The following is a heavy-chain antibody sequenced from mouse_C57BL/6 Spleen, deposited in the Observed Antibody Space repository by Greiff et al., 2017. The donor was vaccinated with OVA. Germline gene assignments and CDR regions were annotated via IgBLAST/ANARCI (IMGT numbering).Heavy chain of an antibody. J-gene: IGHJ1*03. CDR2: ISYSGST. CDR3: ARSLYDYDEYWYFDV. CDR1: GYSITSDY. Sequence: EVKLLESGPGLAKPSQTLSLTCSVTGYSITSDYWNWIRKFPGNKLEYMGYISYSGSTYYNPSLKSRISITRDTSKNQYYLQLNSVTTEDTATYYCARSLYDYDEYWYFDVWGTGTTVTVSS. V-gene: IGHV3-8*01. D-gene: IGHD2-4*01.